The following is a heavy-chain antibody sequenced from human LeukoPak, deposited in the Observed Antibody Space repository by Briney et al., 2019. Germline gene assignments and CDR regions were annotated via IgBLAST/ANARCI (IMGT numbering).Heavy chain of an antibody. J-gene: IGHJ4*02. D-gene: IGHD1-7*01. CDR2: IYYDSTTE. V-gene: IGHV3-30*02. CDR1: GFAFSSYG. CDR3: AKDWNWAIDY. Sequence: GGSLRVSCAASGFAFSSYGMHWVRQTPGKGLEWVAYIYYDSTTEDYADSVKGRFTISRDNSKNTVFLQMNNLRVEDMAVFYCAKDWNWAIDYWGQGTLVTVSS.